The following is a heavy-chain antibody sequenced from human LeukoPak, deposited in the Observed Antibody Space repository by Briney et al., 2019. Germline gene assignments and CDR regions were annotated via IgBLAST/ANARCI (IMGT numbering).Heavy chain of an antibody. V-gene: IGHV3-33*01. Sequence: GGSLRLSCAASGFTFSSYGMHWVRQAPGKGLEWVAVIWYDGSNKYYADSVKGRFTISRDNSKNTLYLQINSLRAEDTAVYYCARDDTRALDYWGQGTLVTVSS. CDR3: ARDDTRALDY. CDR2: IWYDGSNK. D-gene: IGHD2-2*02. J-gene: IGHJ4*02. CDR1: GFTFSSYG.